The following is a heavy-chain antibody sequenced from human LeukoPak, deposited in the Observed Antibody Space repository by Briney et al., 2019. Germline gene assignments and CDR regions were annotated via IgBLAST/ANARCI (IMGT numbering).Heavy chain of an antibody. CDR3: ARDTLWFGALGLNWLDP. Sequence: PSETLSLTCTVSGGSISSYYWSWIRQPAGRGLEWIGRIYTSGSTNYNPSLKSRVTMSVDTSKNQFSLKLSSVTAADTAVYYCARDTLWFGALGLNWLDPWGQGTLVTVSS. V-gene: IGHV4-4*07. CDR2: IYTSGST. D-gene: IGHD3-10*01. J-gene: IGHJ5*02. CDR1: GGSISSYY.